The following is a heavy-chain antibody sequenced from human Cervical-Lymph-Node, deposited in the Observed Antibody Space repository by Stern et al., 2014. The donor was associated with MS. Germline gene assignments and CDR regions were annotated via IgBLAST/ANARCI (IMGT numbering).Heavy chain of an antibody. CDR3: ARVAPTVGAAY. J-gene: IGHJ4*02. CDR2: ISPDGGRA. CDR1: GYTFTDYN. D-gene: IGHD1-26*01. V-gene: IGHV1-46*01. Sequence: QVQLVESGAEVKEPGASVKVSCTASGYTFTDYNIQWVRQAPGPGLEWMGMISPDGGRAAYAPKFRGRVSMTRDKSTATVYRELNSLRSEDTAVYFCARVAPTVGAAYWGQGTLVTVSS.